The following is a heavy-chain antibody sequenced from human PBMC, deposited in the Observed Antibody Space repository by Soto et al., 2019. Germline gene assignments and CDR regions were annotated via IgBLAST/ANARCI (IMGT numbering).Heavy chain of an antibody. J-gene: IGHJ4*02. CDR2: ISGSGGST. CDR3: AIPARYHQDRGLQNGPGI. V-gene: IGHV3-23*01. Sequence: SRIIQAEGRGLEWVSGISGSGGSTYDADSVKGRFTISRDNSKNTLYLQMNSLRADDTAVYYCAIPARYHQDRGLQNGPGICGQATLVYVSS. D-gene: IGHD2-2*01.